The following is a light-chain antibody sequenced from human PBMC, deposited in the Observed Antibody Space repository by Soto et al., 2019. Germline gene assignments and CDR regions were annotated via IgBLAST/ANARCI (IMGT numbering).Light chain of an antibody. CDR2: DAS. Sequence: VLIQSPATLSLSPGERATLSCRASQTVSRYLAWFQQKPGRPPRLLIYDASNRATGIPARFSGSGSGTDYTLTISSLEPEDFAVYYCQQRSTWPLLTFGGGTKVEI. V-gene: IGKV3-11*01. CDR1: QTVSRY. J-gene: IGKJ4*01. CDR3: QQRSTWPLLT.